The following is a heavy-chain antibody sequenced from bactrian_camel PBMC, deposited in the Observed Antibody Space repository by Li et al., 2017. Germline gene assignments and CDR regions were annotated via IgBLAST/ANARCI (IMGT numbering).Heavy chain of an antibody. J-gene: IGHJ4*01. V-gene: IGHV3S1*01. D-gene: IGHD6*01. Sequence: HVQLVESGGGSAQTGESLRLSCTTSDYSVTAYCMAWFRQTPGKEREGIAAIDGDGTVIYADSVKGRFTISRDNAKNTLYLQLNSLNTEDTAMYYCATTPVVAAFEYWGQGTQVTVS. CDR3: ATTPVVAAFEY. CDR1: DYSVTAYC. CDR2: IDGDGTV.